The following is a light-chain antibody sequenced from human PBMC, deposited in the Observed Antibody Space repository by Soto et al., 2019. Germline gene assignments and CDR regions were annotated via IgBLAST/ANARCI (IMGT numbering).Light chain of an antibody. V-gene: IGLV2-8*01. CDR2: EVT. Sequence: QSALSQPPSASGSPGQSVTISCTGTSSDVGSYNYVSWYQQHPGTAPKVMIYEVTKRPSGVPDRFSGSKSGNTASLTVSGLQAEDEADYYCSSYAGSNNWVFGGGTQLTVL. CDR3: SSYAGSNNWV. CDR1: SSDVGSYNY. J-gene: IGLJ3*02.